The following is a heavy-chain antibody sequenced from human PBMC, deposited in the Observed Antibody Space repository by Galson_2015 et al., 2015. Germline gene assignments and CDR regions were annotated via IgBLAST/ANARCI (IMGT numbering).Heavy chain of an antibody. Sequence: SLRLSCAASGFPFFNYAMHWVRQAPGKGLEYVSAISSDGSSIYYANSVKGRFTISRDNSKKTVYLQMGSLRAEDTALYYCARDRWCTSVDCYASSLGHWGQGTLVTVSS. CDR1: GFPFFNYA. D-gene: IGHD2-21*02. CDR3: ARDRWCTSVDCYASSLGH. J-gene: IGHJ4*02. V-gene: IGHV3-64*01. CDR2: ISSDGSSI.